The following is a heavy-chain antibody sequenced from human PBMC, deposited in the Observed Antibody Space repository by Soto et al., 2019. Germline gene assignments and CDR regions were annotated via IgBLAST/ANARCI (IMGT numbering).Heavy chain of an antibody. D-gene: IGHD3-22*01. Sequence: PGGSLRLSCATSGFTFSAYAMGWVRQAPGQGLEWVSAITDDDESTHYADSVKGRFTISRDNSKNTLYLQMTSLRAEDTAVYYCAEDSYYHDSTGYYIFDYWGQGTLVTVSS. J-gene: IGHJ4*02. CDR2: ITDDDEST. CDR1: GFTFSAYA. CDR3: AEDSYYHDSTGYYIFDY. V-gene: IGHV3-23*01.